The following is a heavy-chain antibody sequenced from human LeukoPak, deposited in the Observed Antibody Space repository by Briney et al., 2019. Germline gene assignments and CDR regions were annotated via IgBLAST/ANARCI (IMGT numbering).Heavy chain of an antibody. D-gene: IGHD3-3*01. CDR1: GFTFSSYA. J-gene: IGHJ5*02. CDR2: ISGSGDAR. Sequence: GGSLRLSCTGSGFTFSSYAMTWVRQAPGKGLEWVSTISGSGDARYYADSVKGRFTISGDNPINTLYLQMSSLRAEDTALYYCAKERFRALDPWGQGTLVSVAS. V-gene: IGHV3-23*01. CDR3: AKERFRALDP.